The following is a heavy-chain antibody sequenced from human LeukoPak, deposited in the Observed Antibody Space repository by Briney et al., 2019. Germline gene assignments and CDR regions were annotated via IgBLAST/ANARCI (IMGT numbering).Heavy chain of an antibody. J-gene: IGHJ1*01. CDR2: IPYDGNNK. Sequence: GGSLRLSCAASGFTFSSYGMHWVRQAPGKGLEWVTFIPYDGNNKYYADSVKGRFTISRDNSKNTLYLQMNSLRAEDTAVYYCARSSIVATQLEYFHHWGQGTLVTVSS. V-gene: IGHV3-30*02. D-gene: IGHD5-12*01. CDR1: GFTFSSYG. CDR3: ARSSIVATQLEYFHH.